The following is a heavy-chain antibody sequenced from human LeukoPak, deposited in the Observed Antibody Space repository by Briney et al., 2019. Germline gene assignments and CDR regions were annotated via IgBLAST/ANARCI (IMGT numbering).Heavy chain of an antibody. D-gene: IGHD6-19*01. J-gene: IGHJ4*02. V-gene: IGHV3-30*03. Sequence: GGSLRLSCAASGFTFSSYGMHWVRQAPGKGLEWVAVISYDGSNKYYADSVKGRFTISGDNSKNTLYLQMNSLRAEDTAVYYCVGSGWYFDYWGQGTLVTVSS. CDR2: ISYDGSNK. CDR1: GFTFSSYG. CDR3: VGSGWYFDY.